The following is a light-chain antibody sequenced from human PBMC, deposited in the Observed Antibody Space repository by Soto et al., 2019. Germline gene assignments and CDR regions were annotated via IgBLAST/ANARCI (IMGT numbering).Light chain of an antibody. J-gene: IGKJ2*01. CDR3: KQYYTTAPYT. V-gene: IGKV4-1*01. CDR2: LAS. Sequence: DIVMTQSPDSLAVSLGERATINCKSSQSVLYSSNNNNYLAWYQQRPGQPPKLLLYLASTRASGVPDRFSCSGSGTDFTLTISSLQAEDVAVYYCKQYYTTAPYTFGQGTKLEIK. CDR1: QSVLYSSNNNNY.